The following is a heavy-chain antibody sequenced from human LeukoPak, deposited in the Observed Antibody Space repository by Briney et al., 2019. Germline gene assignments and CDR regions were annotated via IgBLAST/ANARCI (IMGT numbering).Heavy chain of an antibody. J-gene: IGHJ5*02. D-gene: IGHD3-9*01. CDR3: ARGGTYNDILSFDP. Sequence: SETLSLTCTVSGGSISYYYWTWIRQSPGKGLEWIGQIYYTGSTYYNPSLKRRVTISVNTSRNQFSLNLTSVTAADTAVYYCARGGTYNDILSFDPWGQGTLVTVSS. CDR2: IYYTGST. V-gene: IGHV4-59*01. CDR1: GGSISYYY.